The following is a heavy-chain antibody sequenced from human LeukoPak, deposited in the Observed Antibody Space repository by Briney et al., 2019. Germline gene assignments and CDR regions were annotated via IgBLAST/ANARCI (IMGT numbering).Heavy chain of an antibody. D-gene: IGHD1-14*01. CDR2: ISGSGGNT. CDR1: GFTVSSNY. V-gene: IGHV3-23*01. Sequence: GGSLRLSCAASGFTVSSNYMNWVRQAPGKGLEWVSAISGSGGNTYYADSVKGRFTISRDNSKNTLYLQMNSLRAEDTAVYYCANTLSPDGPVASSAYYYYGMDVWGQGTTVTVSS. J-gene: IGHJ6*02. CDR3: ANTLSPDGPVASSAYYYYGMDV.